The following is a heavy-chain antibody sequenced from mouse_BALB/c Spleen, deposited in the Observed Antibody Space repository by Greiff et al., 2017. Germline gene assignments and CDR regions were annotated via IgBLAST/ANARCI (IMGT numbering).Heavy chain of an antibody. Sequence: EVNVVESGGDLVKPGGSLKLSCAASGFTFSSYGMSWVRQTPDKRLEWVATISSGGSYTDYPDSVKGRFTISSDNAKNTLYLQMSSLKSEDTAMYYCARGDYDSWFAYWGQGTLVTVSA. CDR1: GFTFSSYG. CDR3: ARGDYDSWFAY. J-gene: IGHJ3*01. CDR2: ISSGGSYT. V-gene: IGHV5-6*01. D-gene: IGHD2-4*01.